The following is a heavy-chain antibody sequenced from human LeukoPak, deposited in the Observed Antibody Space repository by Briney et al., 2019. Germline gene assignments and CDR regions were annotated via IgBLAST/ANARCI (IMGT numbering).Heavy chain of an antibody. CDR1: GGSISSYY. CDR3: ARDRSGTYYFDY. Sequence: SETLSLTCTVSGGSISSYYWSWIRQPPGKGLEWIGYIYYSGSTNYNPSLKSRVTISVDTSKNQFSLKLSSVTAADTAVYYCARDRSGTYYFDYWGQGTLVTVSS. D-gene: IGHD3-3*01. J-gene: IGHJ4*02. CDR2: IYYSGST. V-gene: IGHV4-59*01.